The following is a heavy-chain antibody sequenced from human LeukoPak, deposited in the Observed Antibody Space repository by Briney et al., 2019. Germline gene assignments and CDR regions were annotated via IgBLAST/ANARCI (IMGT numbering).Heavy chain of an antibody. J-gene: IGHJ5*02. CDR3: ARVKLYGDYSGPRRDWFDP. Sequence: SETLSLTCTVSGGSIGSYYWSWIRQPAGKGLEWIGRIYTSGSTNYNPSLKSRVTMSVDTSKNQFSLKLSSVTAADTAVYYCARVKLYGDYSGPRRDWFDPWGQGTLVTVSS. V-gene: IGHV4-4*07. D-gene: IGHD4-17*01. CDR1: GGSIGSYY. CDR2: IYTSGST.